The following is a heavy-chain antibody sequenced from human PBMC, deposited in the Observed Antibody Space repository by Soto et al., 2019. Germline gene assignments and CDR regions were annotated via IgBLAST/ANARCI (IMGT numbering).Heavy chain of an antibody. CDR3: AKYPDSKVGATTRYFDY. D-gene: IGHD1-26*01. Sequence: GGSLRLSCAASVFTFSSYGMSLVRQAPGKGLEWVSAISGSGGSTYYADSVKGRFTISRDNSKNTLYLQMNSLRAEDTAVYYCAKYPDSKVGATTRYFDYWGQGTLVTVSS. CDR1: VFTFSSYG. J-gene: IGHJ4*02. CDR2: ISGSGGST. V-gene: IGHV3-23*01.